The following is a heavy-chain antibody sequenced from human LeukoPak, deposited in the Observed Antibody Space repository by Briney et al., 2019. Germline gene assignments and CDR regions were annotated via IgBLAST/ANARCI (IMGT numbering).Heavy chain of an antibody. CDR2: ISWNSGSI. J-gene: IGHJ6*02. D-gene: IGHD2-15*01. V-gene: IGHV3-9*01. Sequence: PGGSLRLSCAASGFTFDDYAMHWVRQAPGKGLEWVSGISWNSGSIGYADSVKGRFTISRDNAKNSLYLQMNSLRAEDTALYYCARFCSGGSCYGMDVWGQGTTVTVSS. CDR3: ARFCSGGSCYGMDV. CDR1: GFTFDDYA.